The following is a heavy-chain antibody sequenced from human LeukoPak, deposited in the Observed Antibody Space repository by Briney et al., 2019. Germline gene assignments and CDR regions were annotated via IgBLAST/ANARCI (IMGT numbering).Heavy chain of an antibody. Sequence: SETLSLTCTVSGYSISSGYYWGWIRQPPGKGLEWIGSIYHSGSTYYNPSLKSRVTISVDTSKNQFSLKLSSVTAADTAVYYCARRWRGWIGWFDPWGQGTLVTVSS. CDR1: GYSISSGYY. V-gene: IGHV4-38-2*02. J-gene: IGHJ5*02. CDR3: ARRWRGWIGWFDP. D-gene: IGHD3-10*01. CDR2: IYHSGST.